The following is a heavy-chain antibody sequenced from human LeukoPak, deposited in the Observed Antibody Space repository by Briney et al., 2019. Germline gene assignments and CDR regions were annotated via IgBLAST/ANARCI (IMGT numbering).Heavy chain of an antibody. J-gene: IGHJ5*01. CDR2: IYTSGST. V-gene: IGHV4-4*07. D-gene: IGHD2-2*01. CDR3: PRMIDAAKYCSSTSCSSWFDP. Sequence: SETLSLTCTVSGGSISSYYWSWIRQPAGKGLEWIGRIYTSGSTNYNPSLKSRVTMSVDTSKNQFSLKLSSVTAADTAVYYCPRMIDAAKYCSSTSCSSWFDPWGQGTMVTVSS. CDR1: GGSISSYY.